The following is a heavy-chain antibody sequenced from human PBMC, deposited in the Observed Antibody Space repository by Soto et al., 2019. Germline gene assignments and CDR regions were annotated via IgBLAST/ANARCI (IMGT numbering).Heavy chain of an antibody. CDR1: GFTFSSYS. V-gene: IGHV3-21*01. J-gene: IGHJ4*02. Sequence: GGSLRLYFAASGFTFSSYSMNWVRQATGKWLEWVSSISSSSSYIYYADSVKGRFPISRDNAKSSLYLQMNSLRAEDTAVYYCERGVNSYGYGYYFDYWVQGT. CDR2: ISSSSSYI. D-gene: IGHD5-18*01. CDR3: ERGVNSYGYGYYFDY.